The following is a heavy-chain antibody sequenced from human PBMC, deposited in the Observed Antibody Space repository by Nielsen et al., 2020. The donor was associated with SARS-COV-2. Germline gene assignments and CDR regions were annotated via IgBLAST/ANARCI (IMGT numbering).Heavy chain of an antibody. J-gene: IGHJ6*02. V-gene: IGHV3-74*01. CDR3: ARDYYDGRGYYYYGMDV. CDR2: INSDGSST. CDR1: GFTFSSYW. D-gene: IGHD3-22*01. Sequence: GESLKISCAASGFTFSSYWMHWVRQAPGKGLVWVSRINSDGSSTDYADPVKGRFTISRDNAKNTVYLQMNSLRVEDTAVYYCARDYYDGRGYYYYGMDVWGQGTTVTVSS.